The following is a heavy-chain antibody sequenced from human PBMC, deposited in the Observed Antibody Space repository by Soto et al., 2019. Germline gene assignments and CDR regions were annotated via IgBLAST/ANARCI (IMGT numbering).Heavy chain of an antibody. V-gene: IGHV4-4*02. Sequence: QVQLQASGPGLVKPSGTLFSTCAVCGGAISSSNWCRWVLQPPEKGLEWFGEIYHSGSTNYTPSLQRRVTKAVDKSNYQFTLKPSAVTAADTALYYCARALYYDDSSGYYYSYYYYGMDDWGKGTKVTFSS. CDR2: IYHSGST. D-gene: IGHD3-22*01. CDR3: ARALYYDDSSGYYYSYYYYGMDD. J-gene: IGHJ6*04. CDR1: GGAISSSNW.